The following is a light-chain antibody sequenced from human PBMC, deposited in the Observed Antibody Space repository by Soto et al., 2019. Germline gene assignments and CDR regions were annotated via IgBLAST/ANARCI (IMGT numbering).Light chain of an antibody. V-gene: IGLV2-8*01. CDR2: EVT. J-gene: IGLJ1*01. Sequence: QSALTQPPSASGSPGQSVTISCTGTSSDIGGYNFVSWYQHHPGKAPKLMIYEVTKRPSGVPDRFSGSRSGNTAFLTVSGLLAEDEADFYCASYAGGNQVFG. CDR3: ASYAGGNQV. CDR1: SSDIGGYNF.